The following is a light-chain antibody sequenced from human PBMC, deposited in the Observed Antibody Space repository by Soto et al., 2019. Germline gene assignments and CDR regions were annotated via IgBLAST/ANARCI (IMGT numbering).Light chain of an antibody. Sequence: DIPMTQSPSTLSASVGDRVIITCRASQSISSWLAWYQQKPGKAPKLLIFKASSLESGVPSRFSGSGSGTEFTLTISSLQPDDFATYYCQQYNSYPWTFGQGTKVEIK. CDR2: KAS. CDR1: QSISSW. V-gene: IGKV1-5*03. J-gene: IGKJ1*01. CDR3: QQYNSYPWT.